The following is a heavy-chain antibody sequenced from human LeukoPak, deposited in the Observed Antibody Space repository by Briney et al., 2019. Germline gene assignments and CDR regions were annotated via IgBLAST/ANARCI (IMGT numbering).Heavy chain of an antibody. Sequence: SVKVSCKASGGTFRSYAISWVRQAPGQGLEWMGGIIPIFGTANYAQKFQGRVTITTDESTSTAYMELSSLRSEDTAVYYCARGGTYYYDSSGYTNWFDPWGQGTLVTVSS. V-gene: IGHV1-69*05. CDR2: IIPIFGTA. D-gene: IGHD3-22*01. J-gene: IGHJ5*02. CDR3: ARGGTYYYDSSGYTNWFDP. CDR1: GGTFRSYA.